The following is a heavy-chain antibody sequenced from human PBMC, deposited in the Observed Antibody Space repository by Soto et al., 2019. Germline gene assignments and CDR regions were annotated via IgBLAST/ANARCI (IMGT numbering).Heavy chain of an antibody. J-gene: IGHJ6*02. D-gene: IGHD5-18*01. Sequence: QVQLQESGPGLVKPSETLSLTCTVSGGSISSYYWSWIRQPPGKGLEWIGYIYYSGSTNYNPSLTSRVTISVDTSKNQFSLKLSSVTAADTAVYYCARLPGGYSYGFYYYYYGMDVWGQGTTVTVSS. V-gene: IGHV4-59*01. CDR2: IYYSGST. CDR3: ARLPGGYSYGFYYYYYGMDV. CDR1: GGSISSYY.